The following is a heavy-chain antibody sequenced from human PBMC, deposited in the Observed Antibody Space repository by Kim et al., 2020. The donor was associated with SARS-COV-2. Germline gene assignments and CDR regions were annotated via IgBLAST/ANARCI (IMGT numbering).Heavy chain of an antibody. Sequence: SETLSLTCTVSGGSINSAYYYWSWIRQHPGRGLEWIGSIYYSGSTYYNPSLKSRLIISLDTSQNQFSLKLTSATAADTAVFYCAKGRWFEGQWLGEIDS. CDR1: GGSINSAYYY. CDR3: AKGRWFEGQWLGEIDS. CDR2: IYYSGST. D-gene: IGHD6-19*01. V-gene: IGHV4-31*03. J-gene: IGHJ5*01.